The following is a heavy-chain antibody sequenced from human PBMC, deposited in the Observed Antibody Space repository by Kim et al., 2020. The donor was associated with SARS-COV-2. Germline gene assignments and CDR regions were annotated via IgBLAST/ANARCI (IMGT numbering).Heavy chain of an antibody. Sequence: AQKFQGRATMTEDTSTDTAYMELSSLRSEDTAVYYCATGVRVYYYYGMDVWGQGTTVTVSS. V-gene: IGHV1-24*01. D-gene: IGHD3-10*01. J-gene: IGHJ6*02. CDR3: ATGVRVYYYYGMDV.